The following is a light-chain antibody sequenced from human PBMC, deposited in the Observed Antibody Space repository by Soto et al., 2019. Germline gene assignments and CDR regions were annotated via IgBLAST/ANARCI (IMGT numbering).Light chain of an antibody. Sequence: KNSPATLSVTKGERATLSCRAIRSVSNNYLAWYQQKRGQAPRLLIYDTSSRATGIPDRFSGTGSATDFTLTISRLEPEDFAVYYCQQYGTSPPLPFGGGAMV. CDR3: QQYGTSPPLP. CDR2: DTS. J-gene: IGKJ4*01. V-gene: IGKV3-20*01. CDR1: RSVSNNY.